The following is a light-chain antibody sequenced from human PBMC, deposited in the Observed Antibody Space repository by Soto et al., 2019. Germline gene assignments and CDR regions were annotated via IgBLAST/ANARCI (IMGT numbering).Light chain of an antibody. V-gene: IGLV2-14*01. CDR3: CSYTSISTSAV. CDR1: SSDIGDYNH. J-gene: IGLJ2*01. Sequence: QSALTQPASVSGSPGQSITISCTGTSSDIGDYNHVSWYQQHPGKAPKLIIYEVSDRPSGVSHRFSGSKSGNTASLTISGLHTDDDADYYCCSYTSISTSAVFGVGTKLTVL. CDR2: EVS.